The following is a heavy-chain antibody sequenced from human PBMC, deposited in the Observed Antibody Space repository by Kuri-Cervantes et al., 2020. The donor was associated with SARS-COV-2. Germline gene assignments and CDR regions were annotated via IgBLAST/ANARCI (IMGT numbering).Heavy chain of an antibody. CDR1: GYTFTGYY. CDR3: ARDLLYELERRKNPDAFDI. J-gene: IGHJ3*02. V-gene: IGHV1-2*02. CDR2: INPNSGGT. Sequence: ASVKVSCKASGYTFTGYYMHWVRQAPGQGLEWMGWINPNSGGTNYAQKLQGRVTMTTDTSTSTAYMELRSLRSDDTAVYYCARDLLYELERRKNPDAFDIWGQGTMVTVSS. D-gene: IGHD1-1*01.